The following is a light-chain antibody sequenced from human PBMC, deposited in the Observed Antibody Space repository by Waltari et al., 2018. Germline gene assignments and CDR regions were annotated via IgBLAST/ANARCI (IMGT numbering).Light chain of an antibody. CDR3: QEYDSKPLS. Sequence: DIQMTQSPSTLSASFGDRVTITCRASQGVGNSFAWYQQKPGKAPKLLLYAAPRLEIGHPSRFSCSGSGTDYTLTIISLQSEDVATYYRQEYDSKPLSFGGGTKVEIK. J-gene: IGKJ4*01. V-gene: IGKV1-NL1*01. CDR2: AAP. CDR1: QGVGNS.